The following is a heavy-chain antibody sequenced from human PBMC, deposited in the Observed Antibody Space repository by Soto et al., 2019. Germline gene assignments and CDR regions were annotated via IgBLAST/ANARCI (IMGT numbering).Heavy chain of an antibody. V-gene: IGHV2-26*01. J-gene: IGHJ5*02. CDR2: IFSNDEK. Sequence: QVTLKESGPVLVKPTETLTLTCTVSGFSLSNARMGVSWIRQPPGKALEWLAHIFSNDEKSYSTSLKSRLTTPKNTTKGRGLFTITNWALGNTPQFCGAGIRIVGGWDSGSAPGAKETLVPFPS. CDR1: GFSLSNARMG. D-gene: IGHD1-26*01. CDR3: AGIRIVGGWDSGSAP.